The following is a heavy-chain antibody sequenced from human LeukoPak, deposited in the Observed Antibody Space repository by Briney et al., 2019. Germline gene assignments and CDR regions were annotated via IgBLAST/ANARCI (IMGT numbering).Heavy chain of an antibody. Sequence: ASVKVSCKASGYSFNDKYLHWVRQAPGQGLEGMGSINPNSGGTNYAQKFQGRVTMTTDTSMSTAYMELSRLTSDDTAVYYCARAGGRSWFDPWGQGTLVTVSS. CDR2: INPNSGGT. CDR3: ARAGGRSWFDP. J-gene: IGHJ5*02. V-gene: IGHV1-2*02. CDR1: GYSFNDKY.